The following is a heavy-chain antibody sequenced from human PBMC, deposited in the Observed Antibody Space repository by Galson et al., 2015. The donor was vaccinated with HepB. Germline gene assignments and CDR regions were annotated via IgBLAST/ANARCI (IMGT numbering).Heavy chain of an antibody. CDR3: ARDRGIVATMAYYGMDV. J-gene: IGHJ6*02. D-gene: IGHD5-12*01. V-gene: IGHV1-69*04. CDR1: GGTFSSYA. CDR2: IIPILGIA. Sequence: SVKVSCKASGGTFSSYAISWVRQAPGQGLEWMGRIIPILGIANYAQKFQGRVTITADKSTSTAYMELSSLRSEDTAVYYCARDRGIVATMAYYGMDVWGQGTTVAVSS.